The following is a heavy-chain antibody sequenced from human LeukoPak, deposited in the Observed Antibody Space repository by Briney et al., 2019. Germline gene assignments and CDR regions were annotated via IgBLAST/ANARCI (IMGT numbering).Heavy chain of an antibody. D-gene: IGHD3-10*01. CDR3: ARPYGSGSGSRQMSD. CDR2: MNPNSGNT. CDR1: GYTFTSYD. J-gene: IGHJ4*02. Sequence: ASVKVSCKASGYTFTSYDINWVRQAAGQGLEWMGWMNPNSGNTGYAQKFQGGVTITRNTSISTAYMELSSLRSEDTAVYYCARPYGSGSGSRQMSDWGQGTLVTVSS. V-gene: IGHV1-8*03.